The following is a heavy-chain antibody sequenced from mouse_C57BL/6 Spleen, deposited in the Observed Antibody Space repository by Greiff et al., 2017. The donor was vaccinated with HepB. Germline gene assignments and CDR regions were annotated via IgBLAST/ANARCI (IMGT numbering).Heavy chain of an antibody. CDR3: ARDRGQYYFDY. CDR2: ISDGGSYT. J-gene: IGHJ2*01. Sequence: EVQLVESGGGLVKPGGSLKLSCAASGFTFSSYAMSWVRQTPEKRLEWVATISDGGSYTYYPDNVKGRFTISRDNAKNNLYLQMSHLKSEDTAMYYCARDRGQYYFDYWGQGTTLTVSS. D-gene: IGHD3-3*01. CDR1: GFTFSSYA. V-gene: IGHV5-4*01.